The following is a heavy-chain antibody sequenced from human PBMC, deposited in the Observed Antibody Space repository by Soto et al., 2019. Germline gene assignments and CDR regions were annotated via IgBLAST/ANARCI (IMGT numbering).Heavy chain of an antibody. CDR1: GFTFSSYE. CDR3: AREAGTTVTTDPSWFDP. CDR2: ISSSGSTI. D-gene: IGHD4-17*01. V-gene: IGHV3-48*03. Sequence: EVQLVESGGGLVQPGGSLRLSCAASGFTFSSYEVNWVRQAPGKGLEWVSYISSSGSTIYYADSVKGRCTISRDNAKNSLYLQMNSLRAEDTAVYYCAREAGTTVTTDPSWFDPWGQGTLVTVSS. J-gene: IGHJ5*02.